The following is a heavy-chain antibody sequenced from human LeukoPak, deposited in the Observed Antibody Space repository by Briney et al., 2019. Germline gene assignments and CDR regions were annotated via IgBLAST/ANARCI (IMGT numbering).Heavy chain of an antibody. CDR3: AREMCSGGSCWINY. Sequence: GGSLRLSCAVSGFTFSSYWMSWVRQAPGKGLEWVANIKEDGSEKYYVDSVKGRFTISRDNAKNSLYLQMISQRSEDTAVYYCAREMCSGGSCWINYWGQGTLVTVSS. D-gene: IGHD2-15*01. V-gene: IGHV3-7*04. CDR2: IKEDGSEK. J-gene: IGHJ4*02. CDR1: GFTFSSYW.